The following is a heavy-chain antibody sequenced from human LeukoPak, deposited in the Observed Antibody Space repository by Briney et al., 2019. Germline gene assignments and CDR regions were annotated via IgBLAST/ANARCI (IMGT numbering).Heavy chain of an antibody. J-gene: IGHJ4*02. Sequence: PGGSLRLSCAASGFTFSSYAMSWVRQAPGKGLEWVSAISGSGGSTYYADSVKGRFTISRDNSMNTLYLQMNSLRAEDTAVYYCAKDHSSGRYRSGDYWGQGTLVTVSS. CDR2: ISGSGGST. V-gene: IGHV3-23*01. CDR1: GFTFSSYA. CDR3: AKDHSSGRYRSGDY. D-gene: IGHD6-19*01.